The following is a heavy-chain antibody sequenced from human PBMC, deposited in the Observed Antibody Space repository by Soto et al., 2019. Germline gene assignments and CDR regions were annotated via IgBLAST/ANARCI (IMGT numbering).Heavy chain of an antibody. J-gene: IGHJ4*02. CDR1: GFTFSSYA. CDR3: AKVVITQYYFDY. Sequence: GSLRLSCAASGFTFSSYAMSWVRQAPGKGLEWVSAISGSGGSTYYADYVKGRFTISRDNSKNTLYLQMNSLRAEDTAVYYCAKVVITQYYFDYWGQGTLVTVSS. V-gene: IGHV3-23*01. CDR2: ISGSGGST. D-gene: IGHD3-10*01.